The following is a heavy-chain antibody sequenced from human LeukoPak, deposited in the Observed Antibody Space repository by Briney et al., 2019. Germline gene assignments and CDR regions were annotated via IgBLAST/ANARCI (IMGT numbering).Heavy chain of an antibody. CDR2: VSYSGST. V-gene: IGHV4-59*08. J-gene: IGHJ4*02. Sequence: PSETLSLTCTVSSGSMTGNHWNWIRQPPGKGLEWIGYVSYSGSTEYNPSLKSRVSIAVDTSKNQFSLKLSSVTAADTAVYYCARYGSGIPFWGQGTLVTVSS. D-gene: IGHD3-10*01. CDR3: ARYGSGIPF. CDR1: SGSMTGNH.